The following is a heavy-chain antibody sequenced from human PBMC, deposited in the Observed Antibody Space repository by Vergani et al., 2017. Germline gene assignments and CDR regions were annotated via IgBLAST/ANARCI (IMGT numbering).Heavy chain of an antibody. J-gene: IGHJ6*03. CDR2: VFHFGTL. D-gene: IGHD6-25*01. CDR1: GVSITGGNY. V-gene: IGHV4-38-2*01. Sequence: QVQLQESGPGLLRPSETLSLTCRVSGVSITGGNYWGGVRQSPVSGLEWLGSVFHFGTLYYNPSLQSRVTISMDANNHFSLKLTSVTAADTAVYYFARVDTQVPATSHFYYMDVWGKGTTVVVSS. CDR3: ARVDTQVPATSHFYYMDV.